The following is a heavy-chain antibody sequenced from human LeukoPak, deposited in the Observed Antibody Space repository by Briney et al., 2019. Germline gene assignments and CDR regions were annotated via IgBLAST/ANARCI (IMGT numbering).Heavy chain of an antibody. CDR2: FDPEDGET. CDR3: VSSSSWYFDY. CDR1: GYTLTELS. J-gene: IGHJ4*02. V-gene: IGHV1-24*01. Sequence: GASVKVSCKVSGYTLTELSMHWVRQAPGKGLEWMGGFDPEDGETIYAQKFQGRVTMTEDTSTDTAYMELSSLRPEDTAVYYCVSSSSWYFDYWGQGTLVTVSS. D-gene: IGHD6-6*01.